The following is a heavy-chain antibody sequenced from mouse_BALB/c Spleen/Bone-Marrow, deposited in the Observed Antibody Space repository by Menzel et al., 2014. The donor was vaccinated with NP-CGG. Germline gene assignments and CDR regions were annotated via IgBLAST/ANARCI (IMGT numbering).Heavy chain of an antibody. Sequence: VQLQQSGAEPVKPGASVKLSCTASGFNIKDTYMHWVKQRPEQGLEWIGRIDPANGNTKYDPKFQGKATITADTSSNTAYLQLSSLTSEDTAVYYCARGYYDYVYAMDYWGQGTSVTVSS. CDR2: IDPANGNT. D-gene: IGHD2-4*01. V-gene: IGHV14-3*02. CDR3: ARGYYDYVYAMDY. CDR1: GFNIKDTY. J-gene: IGHJ4*01.